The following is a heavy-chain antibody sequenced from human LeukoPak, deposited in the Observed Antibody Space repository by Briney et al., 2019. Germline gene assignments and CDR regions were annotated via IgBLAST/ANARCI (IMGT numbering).Heavy chain of an antibody. Sequence: PSETLSLTCTVSGGSISSYYWSWIRQPPGKGLEWIGYIYYSGSTNYNPSLKSRVTISVDTSKNQFSLKLSSVTAADTAVYYCARGTRRDAFDIWGQGTMVTVSS. J-gene: IGHJ3*02. CDR1: GGSISSYY. V-gene: IGHV4-59*01. CDR3: ARGTRRDAFDI. CDR2: IYYSGST. D-gene: IGHD2-2*01.